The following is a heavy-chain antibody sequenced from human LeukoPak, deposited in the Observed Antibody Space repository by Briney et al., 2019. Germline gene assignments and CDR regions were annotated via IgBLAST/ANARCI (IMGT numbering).Heavy chain of an antibody. CDR1: GGSISRYY. CDR2: VHYSGST. Sequence: PSETLSLTCTVSGGSISRYYWSWIRQPPGKGLEWIGYVHYSGSTNYNASLKSRVTISVDTSKNQFSLQLRSVTAADTAVYYCAREDPQTTVPEGMDVWGQGTTVTVSS. J-gene: IGHJ6*02. CDR3: AREDPQTTVPEGMDV. D-gene: IGHD4-17*01. V-gene: IGHV4-59*01.